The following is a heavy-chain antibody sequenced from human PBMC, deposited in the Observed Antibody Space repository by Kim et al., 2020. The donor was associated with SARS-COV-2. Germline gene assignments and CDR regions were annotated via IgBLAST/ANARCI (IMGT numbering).Heavy chain of an antibody. V-gene: IGHV4-39*07. D-gene: IGHD3-16*02. Sequence: SETLSLTCTVSGGSISSSTFYWGWIRQPPGKGLEWIGNIYYGGRTYYDPSLKSRLTISVDTSRNQFSLKLISVTAADPALYFCARYRVCYWYFDLWGRGT. CDR1: GGSISSSTFY. CDR3: ARYRVCYWYFDL. CDR2: IYYGGRT. J-gene: IGHJ2*01.